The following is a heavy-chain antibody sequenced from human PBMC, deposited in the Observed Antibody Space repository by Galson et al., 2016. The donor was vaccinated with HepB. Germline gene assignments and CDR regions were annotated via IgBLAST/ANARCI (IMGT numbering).Heavy chain of an antibody. J-gene: IGHJ4*02. CDR3: ARITKQLAFDY. D-gene: IGHD3-10*01. CDR1: GFTFSSYS. Sequence: SLRLSCAASGFTFSSYSMNWVRQAPGKGLEWVSSISSSSSYIYYADSVKGRLTISRDNAKNSLYLQMNSLRAEDTAVYYCARITKQLAFDYWGQGTLVTVSS. V-gene: IGHV3-21*01. CDR2: ISSSSSYI.